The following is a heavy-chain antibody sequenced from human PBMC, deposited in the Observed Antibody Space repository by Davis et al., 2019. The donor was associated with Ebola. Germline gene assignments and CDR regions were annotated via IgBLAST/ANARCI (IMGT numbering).Heavy chain of an antibody. CDR1: GFTFSSYW. D-gene: IGHD6-6*01. Sequence: PGGSLRLSCAASGFTFSSYWMSWVRQAPGKGLEWVSSISSSSSYIYYADSVKGRFTISRDNAKNSLYLQMNSLRAEDTAVYYCAREREAARFDYWGQGTLVTVSS. J-gene: IGHJ4*02. V-gene: IGHV3-21*01. CDR3: AREREAARFDY. CDR2: ISSSSSYI.